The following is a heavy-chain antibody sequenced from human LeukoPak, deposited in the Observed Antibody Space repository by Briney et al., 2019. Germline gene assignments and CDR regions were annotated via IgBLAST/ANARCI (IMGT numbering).Heavy chain of an antibody. CDR3: ARDSGSTGWFDP. CDR1: GGTFSSYA. CDR2: IIPILGIA. D-gene: IGHD1-26*01. Sequence: GASVKVSCKASGGTFSSYAISWVRQAPGQGLEWMGRIIPILGIANYAQKFQGRVTITADKSTSTAYMELSSLRSEDTAVYYCARDSGSTGWFDPWGQGTLVTVSS. V-gene: IGHV1-69*04. J-gene: IGHJ5*02.